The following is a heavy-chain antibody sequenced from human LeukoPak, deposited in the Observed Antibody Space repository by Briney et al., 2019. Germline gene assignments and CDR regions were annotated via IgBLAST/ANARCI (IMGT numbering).Heavy chain of an antibody. CDR3: AKTPLYSSSWYGSDY. Sequence: GGSLRLSCEASGFTFGSYAMSWVRQAPGKGLEWVSAISGSGGSTYYADSVKGRFTISRDNSKNTLYLQMNSLRAEDTAVYYCAKTPLYSSSWYGSDYWGQGTLVTVSS. J-gene: IGHJ4*02. V-gene: IGHV3-23*01. CDR2: ISGSGGST. D-gene: IGHD6-13*01. CDR1: GFTFGSYA.